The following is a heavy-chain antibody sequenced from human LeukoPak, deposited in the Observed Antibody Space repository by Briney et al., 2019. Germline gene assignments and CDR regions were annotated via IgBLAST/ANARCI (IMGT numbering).Heavy chain of an antibody. J-gene: IGHJ3*02. CDR1: TFTFSNYW. Sequence: GGSLRLSCAASTFTFSNYWMSWVRQAPGKGLEWVANIKQDGSEKFYVDSVKGRFTISRDNAKTSLYLQMNSLRAEDTAVYYCARDVLAAGATGTFDICGQGTMVTVSS. V-gene: IGHV3-7*03. D-gene: IGHD1-14*01. CDR3: ARDVLAAGATGTFDI. CDR2: IKQDGSEK.